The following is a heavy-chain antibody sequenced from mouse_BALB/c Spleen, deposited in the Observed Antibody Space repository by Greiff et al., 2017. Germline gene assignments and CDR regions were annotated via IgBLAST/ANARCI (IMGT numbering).Heavy chain of an antibody. D-gene: IGHD3-1*01. CDR3: ASRGVSLYFDV. CDR2: INPYYGST. CDR1: GYSFTDYI. J-gene: IGHJ1*01. Sequence: VQLQQTGPELVKPGASVKISCKASGYSFTDYIMLWVKQSHGKSLEWIGNINPYYGSTSYNLKFKGKATLTVDKSSSTAYMQLNSLTSEDSAVYYCASRGVSLYFDVWGAGTTVTVSS. V-gene: IGHV1-39*01.